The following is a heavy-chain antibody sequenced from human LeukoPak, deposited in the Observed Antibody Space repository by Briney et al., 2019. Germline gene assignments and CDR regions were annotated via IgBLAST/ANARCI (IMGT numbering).Heavy chain of an antibody. J-gene: IGHJ4*02. Sequence: KPSETLSLTCTVSGGSVIITSYYWGWIRQPPGKGPEWIGSIDYSGSTYYNPSLKSRVTISVDTSKNQFSLRLSSVTAADTAVYYCARDAVVGATYFDYWGQGTLVTVSS. CDR2: IDYSGST. V-gene: IGHV4-39*02. CDR3: ARDAVVGATYFDY. CDR1: GGSVIITSYY. D-gene: IGHD1-26*01.